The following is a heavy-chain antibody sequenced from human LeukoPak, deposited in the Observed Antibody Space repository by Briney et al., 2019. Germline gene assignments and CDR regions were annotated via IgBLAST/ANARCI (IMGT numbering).Heavy chain of an antibody. CDR1: GFSFSGYA. D-gene: IGHD1-26*01. CDR2: VSDSGVNT. Sequence: GGSLRLSCEASGFSFSGYAMSWVRQAPGKGLDWVSGVSDSGVNTYYADSVKGRFTISRDNSKYTLFLQMNSLRAEDTALYYCAKASGSGYGKDYFDYWGQGTLVTVSS. CDR3: AKASGSGYGKDYFDY. V-gene: IGHV3-23*01. J-gene: IGHJ4*02.